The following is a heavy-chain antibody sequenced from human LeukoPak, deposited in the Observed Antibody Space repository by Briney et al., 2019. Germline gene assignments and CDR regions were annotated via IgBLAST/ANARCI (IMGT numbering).Heavy chain of an antibody. CDR1: GGSISSSSYY. V-gene: IGHV3-23*01. Sequence: ETLSLTCTVSGGSISSSSYYWGWIRQPPGKGLEWVSAITGSGAFTDYADSVKGRFTISRDNSKNTLYLQMNSLRAEDTAIYYCAKRSAESSGYFDSWGQGTLVTVSS. J-gene: IGHJ4*02. CDR2: ITGSGAFT. D-gene: IGHD6-19*01. CDR3: AKRSAESSGYFDS.